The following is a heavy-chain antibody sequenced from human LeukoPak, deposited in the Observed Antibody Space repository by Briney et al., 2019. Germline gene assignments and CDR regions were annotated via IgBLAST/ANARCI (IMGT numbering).Heavy chain of an antibody. CDR2: IYGGGST. CDR1: GFTVSTNY. D-gene: IGHD2-8*01. Sequence: GGSLRLSCAASGFTVSTNYMTWVRQAPGKGLEWVSVIYGGGSTFYADSVKGRFTTSRDNSKNTLYLQVSSLRAEDTAVYYCARAPGPSRTSGAPGDWGQGTLLTVSS. J-gene: IGHJ4*02. CDR3: ARAPGPSRTSGAPGD. V-gene: IGHV3-53*01.